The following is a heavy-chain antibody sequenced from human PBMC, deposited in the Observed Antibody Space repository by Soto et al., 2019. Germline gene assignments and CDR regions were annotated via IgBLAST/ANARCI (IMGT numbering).Heavy chain of an antibody. CDR3: ARHSHVPATAGFDY. Sequence: GGSLRLSCAASGITISNYPMSWVRQAPGKGLDWVSGISGSGDRTYYVDSVKGRFTISRDNAKNSLYLQMNSLRAEDTAVYYCARHSHVPATAGFDYWGQGTLVTVSS. J-gene: IGHJ4*02. CDR2: ISGSGDRT. V-gene: IGHV3-23*01. CDR1: GITISNYP. D-gene: IGHD2-2*01.